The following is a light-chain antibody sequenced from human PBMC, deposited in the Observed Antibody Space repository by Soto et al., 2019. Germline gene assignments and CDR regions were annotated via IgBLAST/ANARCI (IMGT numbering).Light chain of an antibody. Sequence: QSELTQPPSVSGAPGQRVTISCTGSSSNIGSTYDVQWYQQLPGTAPKLLIHGNTDRPSGVPDRFSGSKSGTSASLAITGLQADDEAVYYCQSYDDSLSVHYVFGTGPKVTVL. CDR3: QSYDDSLSVHYV. CDR2: GNT. J-gene: IGLJ1*01. V-gene: IGLV1-40*01. CDR1: SSNIGSTYD.